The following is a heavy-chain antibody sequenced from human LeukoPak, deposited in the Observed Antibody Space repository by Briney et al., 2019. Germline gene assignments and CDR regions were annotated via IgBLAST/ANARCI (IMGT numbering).Heavy chain of an antibody. D-gene: IGHD1-26*01. CDR1: GFTFSRYG. CDR3: ARPLVGDALDY. CDR2: IWYDGSNE. Sequence: PGRSLRLSCAASGFTFSRYGMHWVHQAPGKGLEWVAVIWYDGSNEYYADSVKGRFTIFRDNSKNTLHLQMNSLRAEDTAVYYCARPLVGDALDYWGQGTLVTVSS. V-gene: IGHV3-33*01. J-gene: IGHJ4*02.